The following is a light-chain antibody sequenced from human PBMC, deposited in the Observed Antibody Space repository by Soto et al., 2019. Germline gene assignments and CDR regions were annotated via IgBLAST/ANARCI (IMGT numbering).Light chain of an antibody. J-gene: IGLJ2*01. CDR3: QSYDSSLSGSVV. V-gene: IGLV1-40*01. Sequence: QSVLTQPPSVSGAPGQRATISCTGSSSNIGAGYDVHWYQQLPGTAPKLLSYGNNNRPAGVPDRFSGAKSSTSASLAITGLQAEDEADYYCQSYDSSLSGSVVFGGGTKVTVL. CDR2: GNN. CDR1: SSNIGAGYD.